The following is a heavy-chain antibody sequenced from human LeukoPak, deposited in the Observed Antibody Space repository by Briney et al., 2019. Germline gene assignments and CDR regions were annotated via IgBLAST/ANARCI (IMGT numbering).Heavy chain of an antibody. Sequence: GGSLRLSCAASGFTFSSYSMNWVRQAPGKGLEWISSISSSGSYRYYADSVKGRFSISRDDAKISLYLQMNSLRAEDTALYYCAKAAYHIVVVTAHFDLWGRGTLVTVSS. V-gene: IGHV3-21*04. CDR3: AKAAYHIVVVTAHFDL. D-gene: IGHD2-21*02. J-gene: IGHJ2*01. CDR2: ISSSGSYR. CDR1: GFTFSSYS.